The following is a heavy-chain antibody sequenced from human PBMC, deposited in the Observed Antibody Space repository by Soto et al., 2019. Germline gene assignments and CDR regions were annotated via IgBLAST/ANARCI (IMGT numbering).Heavy chain of an antibody. V-gene: IGHV1-46*01. J-gene: IGHJ6*02. Sequence: ASVKVSCKASGYTFTSYYMHWVRQAPGQGLEWMGIINPSGGSTSYAQKFQGRVTMTRDTSTSTVYTELSSLRSEDTAVYYCARGLYYDFWSGYLFNYYGMDVWGQGTTVTVSS. CDR2: INPSGGST. D-gene: IGHD3-3*01. CDR3: ARGLYYDFWSGYLFNYYGMDV. CDR1: GYTFTSYY.